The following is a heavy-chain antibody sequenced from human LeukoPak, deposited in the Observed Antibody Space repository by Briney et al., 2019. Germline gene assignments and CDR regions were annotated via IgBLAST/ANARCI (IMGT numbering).Heavy chain of an antibody. D-gene: IGHD6-19*01. CDR3: ARDQQNFAWLASGYYFDY. Sequence: PSETLSLTCTVSGGSISSTSYYWGWIRQPPGKGLEWIGSIYYSGSAYYNPSLKSRVTMFVDTSKNQFSLKLSSVTAADTAVYYCARDQQNFAWLASGYYFDYWGQGTLVTVSS. CDR2: IYYSGSA. J-gene: IGHJ4*02. V-gene: IGHV4-39*02. CDR1: GGSISSTSYY.